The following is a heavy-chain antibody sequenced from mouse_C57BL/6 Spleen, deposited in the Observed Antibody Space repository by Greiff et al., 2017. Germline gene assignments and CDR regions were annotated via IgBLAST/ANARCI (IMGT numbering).Heavy chain of an antibody. CDR1: GFTFSSYA. CDR2: ISDGGSYT. D-gene: IGHD3-1*01. Sequence: EVMLVESGGGLVKPGGSLKLSCAASGFTFSSYAMSWVRQTPEKRLEWVATISDGGSYTYYPDNVKGRFTISRDNAKNNLYLQMSHLKSEDTAMYYCARDRGDSGYFDVWGTGTTVTVSS. J-gene: IGHJ1*03. V-gene: IGHV5-4*01. CDR3: ARDRGDSGYFDV.